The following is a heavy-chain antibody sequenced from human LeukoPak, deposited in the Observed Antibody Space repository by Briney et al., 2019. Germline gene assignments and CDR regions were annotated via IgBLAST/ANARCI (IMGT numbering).Heavy chain of an antibody. CDR3: ARVLDSSGYYYIDY. D-gene: IGHD3-22*01. Sequence: PGGSLRLSCAASGFTFSSYSMNWVRQAPGKGLEWVSSISSSSSYIYYADSVKGRFTISRDNAKNSLYLQMNSLRAEDTAVYYCARVLDSSGYYYIDYWGQGTLVTVSS. CDR2: ISSSSSYI. J-gene: IGHJ4*02. V-gene: IGHV3-21*01. CDR1: GFTFSSYS.